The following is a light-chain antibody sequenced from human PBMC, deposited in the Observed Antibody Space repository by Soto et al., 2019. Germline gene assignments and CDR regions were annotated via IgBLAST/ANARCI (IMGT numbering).Light chain of an antibody. CDR1: SSDVGGYNY. CDR2: EVS. V-gene: IGLV2-14*01. CDR3: SSFTRASPFV. Sequence: QSVLAQPASVSGSPGQSIAISCTGTSSDVGGYNYVSWYQQHPGKAPKLLISEVSIRPSGVSDRFSGSKSGNTASLTISGLQTEDEADYYCSSFTRASPFVFGRGTKVTV. J-gene: IGLJ1*01.